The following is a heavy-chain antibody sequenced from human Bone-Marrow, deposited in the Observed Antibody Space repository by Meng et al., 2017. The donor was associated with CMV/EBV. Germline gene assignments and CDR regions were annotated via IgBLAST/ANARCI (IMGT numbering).Heavy chain of an antibody. CDR1: GFTFNNYG. J-gene: IGHJ6*02. CDR2: ISHDGSNK. CDR3: PRIGVGYTYGAGMDV. D-gene: IGHD5-18*01. V-gene: IGHV3-30*03. Sequence: GGSLRLSCAASGFTFNNYGMHWVRQAPGKGLEWVAVISHDGSNKYRADSVKGRFTISRDNSRNTLYLQMNSLRSEDTAVYYCPRIGVGYTYGAGMDVWGQGTTVTVSS.